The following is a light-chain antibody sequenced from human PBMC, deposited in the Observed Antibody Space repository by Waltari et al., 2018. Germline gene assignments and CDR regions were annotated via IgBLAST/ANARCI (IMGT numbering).Light chain of an antibody. J-gene: IGKJ2*01. Sequence: EIVLTQSPATLSLSPGERATLSCRASQSVGSYLAWYQQKSGQAPRLLIYDASNRATGIPARFSGSGSGTDFTSTISSLEPEDFVVYYCHQRLIWPYTFGQGTKLEIK. CDR3: HQRLIWPYT. CDR2: DAS. CDR1: QSVGSY. V-gene: IGKV3-11*01.